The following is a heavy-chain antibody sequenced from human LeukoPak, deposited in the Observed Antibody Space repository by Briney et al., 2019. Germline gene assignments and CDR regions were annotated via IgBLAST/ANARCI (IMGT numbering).Heavy chain of an antibody. V-gene: IGHV4-34*01. Sequence: SETLSLTCAVYGGSFSGYYWSWIRQPPGKGLEWIGEINHSGSTNYNPSLKSRVTISVDTSKNQFSLKLSSVTAADTAVYYCARAGSGLPRVPAVIQPFRYWGQGTLVTVSS. D-gene: IGHD2-2*02. CDR3: ARAGSGLPRVPAVIQPFRY. J-gene: IGHJ4*02. CDR2: INHSGST. CDR1: GGSFSGYY.